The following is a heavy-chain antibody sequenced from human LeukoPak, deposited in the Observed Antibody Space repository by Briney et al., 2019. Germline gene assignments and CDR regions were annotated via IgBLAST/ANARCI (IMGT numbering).Heavy chain of an antibody. CDR1: GGSISSYY. V-gene: IGHV4-59*01. CDR3: AREVVDTATFDY. D-gene: IGHD5-18*01. Sequence: PSETPSLTCTVSGGSISSYYWSWIRQPPGKGLEWIGYIYYSGSTNYNPSLKSRVTISVDTSKNQFSLKLSSVTAADTAVYYCAREVVDTATFDYWGQGTLVTVSS. J-gene: IGHJ4*02. CDR2: IYYSGST.